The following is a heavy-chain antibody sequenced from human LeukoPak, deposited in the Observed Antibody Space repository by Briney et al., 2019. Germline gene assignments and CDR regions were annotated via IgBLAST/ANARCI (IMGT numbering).Heavy chain of an antibody. D-gene: IGHD3-22*01. Sequence: PGASVKVSCKASGYTFTSYDINWVRQATGQGLEWMGWMNPNSGSTGYAQKFQGRVTMTRNTSISTAYMELSSLRSEDTAVYYCARDVVQYDSSGYYYAYFDYWGQGTLVTVSS. CDR2: MNPNSGST. CDR1: GYTFTSYD. CDR3: ARDVVQYDSSGYYYAYFDY. J-gene: IGHJ4*02. V-gene: IGHV1-8*01.